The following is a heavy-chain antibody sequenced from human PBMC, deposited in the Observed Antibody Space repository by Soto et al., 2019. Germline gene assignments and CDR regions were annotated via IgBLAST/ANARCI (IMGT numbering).Heavy chain of an antibody. CDR3: ARALLYGDAFDI. Sequence: ASVKVSCKASGYTFTSYGISWVRQAPGQGLEWMGIINPSGGSTSYAQKFQGRVTMTRDTSTSTVYMELSSLRSEDTAVYYCARALLYGDAFDIWGQGTMVTVSS. CDR1: GYTFTSYG. CDR2: INPSGGST. J-gene: IGHJ3*02. V-gene: IGHV1-46*01. D-gene: IGHD3-16*01.